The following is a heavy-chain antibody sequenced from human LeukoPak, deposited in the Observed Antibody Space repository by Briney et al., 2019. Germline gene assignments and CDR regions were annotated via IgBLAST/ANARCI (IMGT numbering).Heavy chain of an antibody. J-gene: IGHJ1*01. D-gene: IGHD3-10*01. V-gene: IGHV3-33*01. CDR2: IWYDGSNK. Sequence: GGSLRLSCAASGFTFSSYGMHWVRQAPGKGLEWVAVIWYDGSNKYYADSVKGRFTISRDNSKNTLYLQMNSLRAEDTAVYYCARGRWFGELLSEYFQHWGQGTLVTVSS. CDR1: GFTFSSYG. CDR3: ARGRWFGELLSEYFQH.